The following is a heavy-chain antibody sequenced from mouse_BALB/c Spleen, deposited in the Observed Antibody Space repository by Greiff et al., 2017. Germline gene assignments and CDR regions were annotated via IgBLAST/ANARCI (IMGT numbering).Heavy chain of an antibody. J-gene: IGHJ4*01. V-gene: IGHV2-6-2*01. CDR3: ARHGGYGSYAMDY. CDR2: IWSDGST. Sequence: VQLVESGPDLVAPSQSLSITCTVSGFSLTSYGVHWVRQPPGKGLEWLVVIWSDGSTTYNSALKSRLSISKDNSKSQVFLKMNSLQTDDTAMYYCARHGGYGSYAMDYWGQGTSVTVSS. D-gene: IGHD1-1*01. CDR1: GFSLTSYG.